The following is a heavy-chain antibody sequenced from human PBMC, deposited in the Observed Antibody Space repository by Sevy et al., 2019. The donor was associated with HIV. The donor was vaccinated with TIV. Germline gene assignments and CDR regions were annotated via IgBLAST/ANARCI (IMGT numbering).Heavy chain of an antibody. D-gene: IGHD3-22*01. CDR1: GFTFGDYA. Sequence: GGSLRLSCTASGFTFGDYAMSWFRQAPGKGLEWVGFIRSKAYGGTTEYAASVKGRFTISRYDSKSIAYLQMNSLKTEDTAVYYCTRDYYYDSRNDAFDIWGQGTMVTVSS. J-gene: IGHJ3*02. CDR2: IRSKAYGGTT. V-gene: IGHV3-49*03. CDR3: TRDYYYDSRNDAFDI.